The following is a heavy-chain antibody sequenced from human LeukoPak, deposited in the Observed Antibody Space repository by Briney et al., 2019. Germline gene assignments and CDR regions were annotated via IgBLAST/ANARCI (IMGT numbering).Heavy chain of an antibody. V-gene: IGHV4-39*07. D-gene: IGHD3-10*01. Sequence: SETVSLTCTVSGGSISSSSYYWGWIRQPPGKGLEWIGSIYYGGSTYYNLSLKSRVTISVDTSKNQFSLKLSSVTAAGTAVYYCARDTILWFGEPNWFDPWGQGTLVTVSS. CDR2: IYYGGST. J-gene: IGHJ5*02. CDR3: ARDTILWFGEPNWFDP. CDR1: GGSISSSSYY.